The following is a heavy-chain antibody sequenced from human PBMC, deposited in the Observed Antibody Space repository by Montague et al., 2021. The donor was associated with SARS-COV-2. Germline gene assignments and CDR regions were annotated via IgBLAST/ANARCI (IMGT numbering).Heavy chain of an antibody. CDR1: EFTFSSYA. V-gene: IGHV3-23*01. CDR2: ISGSGGRT. CDR3: AKAALGSSSYFDY. J-gene: IGHJ4*02. Sequence: SLRLSCAASEFTFSSYAMSWVRQAPGNGLEWVSAISGSGGRTYYADSVKGRFTLSRDNSKNTLYLQMNSLRAEDTAVYYCAKAALGSSSYFDYWGQGTLVTVSS. D-gene: IGHD6-13*01.